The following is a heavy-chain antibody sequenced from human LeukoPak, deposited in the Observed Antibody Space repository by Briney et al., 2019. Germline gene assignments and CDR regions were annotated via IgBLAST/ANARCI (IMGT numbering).Heavy chain of an antibody. D-gene: IGHD2-21*02. V-gene: IGHV3-7*03. Sequence: GGSLRLSRAASGFTFSDYWMQWVRQAPGKGLEWVANINNRGTSTYLADSVRGRFTISRDNAKKSLFLRMNSLRAEDTAVYYCTRGDPDYWGQGTLVTVSS. CDR2: INNRGTST. J-gene: IGHJ4*02. CDR1: GFTFSDYW. CDR3: TRGDPDY.